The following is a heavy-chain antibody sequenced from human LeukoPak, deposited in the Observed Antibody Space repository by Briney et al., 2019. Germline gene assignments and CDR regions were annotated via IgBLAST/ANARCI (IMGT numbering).Heavy chain of an antibody. J-gene: IGHJ4*02. Sequence: GGSLRLSCAASGFTFSSYAMSWVRQAPGKGLEWVAVIWYDGSNKYYADSAKGRFTISRDNSKNTLYLQMNSLRAEDTAVYYCTTLAYWGQGTLVTVSS. CDR2: IWYDGSNK. V-gene: IGHV3-33*08. CDR1: GFTFSSYA. CDR3: TTLAY.